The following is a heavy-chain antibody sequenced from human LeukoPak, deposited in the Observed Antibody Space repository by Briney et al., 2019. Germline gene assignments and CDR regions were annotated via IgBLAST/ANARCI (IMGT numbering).Heavy chain of an antibody. CDR1: GFTFSSYA. CDR3: AKARRPIADSSGWYYSDY. V-gene: IGHV3-23*01. CDR2: ISGSGGST. D-gene: IGHD6-19*01. J-gene: IGHJ4*02. Sequence: GGSLRLSCAASGFTFSSYAMSWVRQAPGKGLEWVSAISGSGGSTYYADSVKGRFTISRDNSKNTLYLQMNSLRAEDTAVYYCAKARRPIADSSGWYYSDYWGQGTLVTVSS.